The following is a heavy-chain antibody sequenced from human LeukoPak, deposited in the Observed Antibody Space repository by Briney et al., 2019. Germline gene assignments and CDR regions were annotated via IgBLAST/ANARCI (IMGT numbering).Heavy chain of an antibody. V-gene: IGHV4-4*07. J-gene: IGHJ3*02. Sequence: PSETLSLTCTVSGGSISGYYWSWIRQPAGKGLEWIGRIYTSGSTNYNPSLKSRVTMSVDTSKNQFSLKLSSVTAADTAVYYCATGTPRWYEDAFDIWGQGTMVTVSS. CDR1: GGSISGYY. CDR3: ATGTPRWYEDAFDI. D-gene: IGHD6-13*01. CDR2: IYTSGST.